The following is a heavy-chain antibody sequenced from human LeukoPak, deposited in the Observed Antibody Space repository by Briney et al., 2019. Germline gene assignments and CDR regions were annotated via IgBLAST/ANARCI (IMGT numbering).Heavy chain of an antibody. D-gene: IGHD2/OR15-2a*01. Sequence: GRSLRLSCAASGFTFNYFGLHWVRQTPGKGLEWLAFISYDGTAKYHRDSVKGRFTISRDNSKNTLYLQMNSLTPEDTAVFYCARARDRGNNTYDYMWIDPWGQGTLVTVSS. CDR3: ARARDRGNNTYDYMWIDP. V-gene: IGHV3-30-3*01. J-gene: IGHJ5*02. CDR2: ISYDGTAK. CDR1: GFTFNYFG.